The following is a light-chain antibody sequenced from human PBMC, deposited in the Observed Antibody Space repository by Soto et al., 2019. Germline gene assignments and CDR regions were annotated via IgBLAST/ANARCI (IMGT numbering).Light chain of an antibody. CDR1: LSVSSN. Sequence: ERVITQAPATLSVSPGERATLSCRASLSVSSNFAWYQQKPGQAPRLLIYGASTRATGNQARFSGSGSGSEFTLTISSLQSDDFEVSDYQQYSNWLFPFGPGNKVYI. CDR2: GAS. V-gene: IGKV3-15*01. J-gene: IGKJ3*01. CDR3: QQYSNWLFP.